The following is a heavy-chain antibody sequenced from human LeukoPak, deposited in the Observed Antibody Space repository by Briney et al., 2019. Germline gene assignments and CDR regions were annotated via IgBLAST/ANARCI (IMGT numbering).Heavy chain of an antibody. CDR1: GYTFTSYG. D-gene: IGHD5-18*01. CDR3: ARVGYSYGKKALFDY. CDR2: ISAYNGNT. J-gene: IGHJ4*02. V-gene: IGHV1-18*01. Sequence: ASVKLSCKASGYTFTSYGISWVRQAPGQGLEWMGWISAYNGNTNYAQKLQGRVTMTTDTSTSTAYMELRSLRSDDTAVYYCARVGYSYGKKALFDYWGQGTLVTVSS.